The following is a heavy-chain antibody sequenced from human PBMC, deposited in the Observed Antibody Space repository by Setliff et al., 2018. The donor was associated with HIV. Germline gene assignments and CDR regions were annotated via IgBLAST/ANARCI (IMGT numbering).Heavy chain of an antibody. Sequence: SVKVSCKASGFTSTSSAMQWVRQARGQRLEWIGWIVVGSGNTNYAQKFQERVTITRDMSTSTAYMELSSLRSEDTAVYYCAALDIVATRASYYFDYWGQGTLVTVSS. J-gene: IGHJ4*02. CDR1: GFTSTSSA. CDR2: IVVGSGNT. CDR3: AALDIVATRASYYFDY. V-gene: IGHV1-58*02. D-gene: IGHD5-12*01.